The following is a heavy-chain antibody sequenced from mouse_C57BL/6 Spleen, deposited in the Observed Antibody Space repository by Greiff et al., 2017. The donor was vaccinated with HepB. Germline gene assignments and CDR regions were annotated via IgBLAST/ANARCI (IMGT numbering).Heavy chain of an antibody. CDR1: GFTFSDYG. CDR2: ISSGSSTI. J-gene: IGHJ2*01. Sequence: EVHLVESGGGLVKPGGSLKLSCAASGFTFSDYGMHWVRQAPEKGLEWVAYISSGSSTIYYADTVKGRFTISRDNAKNTLFLQMTSLRSEDTAMYYCAREDDYDGPFDYWGQGTTLTVSS. CDR3: AREDDYDGPFDY. D-gene: IGHD2-4*01. V-gene: IGHV5-17*01.